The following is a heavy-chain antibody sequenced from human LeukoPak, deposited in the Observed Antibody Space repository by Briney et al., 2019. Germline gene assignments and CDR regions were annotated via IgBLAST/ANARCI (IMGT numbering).Heavy chain of an antibody. CDR3: ARGNGSSLGYFQH. CDR2: IKQDGSEK. CDR1: GFTFSSYW. V-gene: IGHV3-7*04. J-gene: IGHJ1*01. Sequence: GGSLRLSCAASGFTFSSYWMSWVRQAPGKGLEWVANIKQDGSEKYLVSVEGGFTISSGDAKNKLYLQMNSMRAEDTAAYYCARGNGSSLGYFQHWGQGTLVTVSS. D-gene: IGHD6-13*01.